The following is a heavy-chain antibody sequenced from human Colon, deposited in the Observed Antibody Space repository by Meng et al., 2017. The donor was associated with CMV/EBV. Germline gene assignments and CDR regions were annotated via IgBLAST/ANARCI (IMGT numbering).Heavy chain of an antibody. D-gene: IGHD4-23*01. CDR1: GFTFSNYG. V-gene: IGHV3-30*02. CDR2: IRHDGSNK. CDR3: AKDRGVVTSFFDY. J-gene: IGHJ4*02. Sequence: GGSLRLSCAASGFTFSNYGMHWVRQAPGKGLEWVAYIRHDGSNKYYGNSVKGRFTISRDNSKCTLYLQMNSLRAEDTAVYSCAKDRGVVTSFFDYWGQGTLVTVSS.